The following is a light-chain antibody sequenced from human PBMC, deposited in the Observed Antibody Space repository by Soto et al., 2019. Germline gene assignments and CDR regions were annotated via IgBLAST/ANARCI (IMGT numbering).Light chain of an antibody. V-gene: IGLV3-21*04. CDR3: QLWDTSSDHYV. J-gene: IGLJ1*01. Sequence: SSELTQPISVSVAPGKTARITCGGDNIGSKSVHWYQQKPGQAPVLVIYYDSDRPSGIPERFSGSKSGNTATLTISRVEAGDEADYYCQLWDTSSDHYVFGTGTKVTVL. CDR2: YDS. CDR1: NIGSKS.